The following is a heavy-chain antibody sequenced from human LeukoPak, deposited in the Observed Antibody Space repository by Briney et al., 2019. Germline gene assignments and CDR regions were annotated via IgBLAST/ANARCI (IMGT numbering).Heavy chain of an antibody. V-gene: IGHV4-38-2*01. D-gene: IGHD6-19*01. CDR2: IYHSGST. CDR1: GYSISSGYY. Sequence: SETLSLTCAVSGYSISSGYYWGWIRQPPGKGLEWIGSIYHSGSTYYNPSLKSRVTISVDTSKNQFSLKLSSVTAADTAVCYCARIGYSSGFYYFDYWGQGTLVTVSS. CDR3: ARIGYSSGFYYFDY. J-gene: IGHJ4*02.